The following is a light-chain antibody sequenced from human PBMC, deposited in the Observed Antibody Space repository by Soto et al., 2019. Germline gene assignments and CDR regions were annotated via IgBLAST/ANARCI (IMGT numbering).Light chain of an antibody. J-gene: IGLJ2*01. CDR1: SSNIGSNY. CDR2: RNN. V-gene: IGLV1-47*01. Sequence: QSVLTQPPSASGTPGQRVTISCSGSSSNIGSNYVYWYQQLPGTAPKLLIYRNNQRPSGVPDRFSGSKSGTSAYLAISGLRSEDGADYYCAAWDDSLSAVVFGGGTKLTVL. CDR3: AAWDDSLSAVV.